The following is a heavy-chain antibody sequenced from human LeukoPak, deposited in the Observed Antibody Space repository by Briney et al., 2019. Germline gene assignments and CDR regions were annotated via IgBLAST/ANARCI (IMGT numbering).Heavy chain of an antibody. CDR2: MNPNSGNT. Sequence: ASVKVSCKASGYTFTSYDINWVRQATGQGLEWMGWMNPNSGNTGYAQKFQGRVTMTRNTSISTAYMELSSLRSEDTAVYYCARGGGDYYGSGSYDLAYGMDVWGQGTTVTVSS. CDR1: GYTFTSYD. V-gene: IGHV1-8*01. J-gene: IGHJ6*02. D-gene: IGHD3-10*01. CDR3: ARGGGDYYGSGSYDLAYGMDV.